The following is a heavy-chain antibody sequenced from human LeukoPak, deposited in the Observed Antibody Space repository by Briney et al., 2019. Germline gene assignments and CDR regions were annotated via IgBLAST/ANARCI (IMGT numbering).Heavy chain of an antibody. CDR3: ARAYYCDSSGYDDAFDI. V-gene: IGHV4-59*01. J-gene: IGHJ3*02. Sequence: NPSETLSLTCTISGGSISNYYWTWIRQPPGKGLEWIVFISYSGSTSYNPSLKSRVTISLDTSKNQFYLKLSSVTAADTAVYYCARAYYCDSSGYDDAFDIWGQGTMVTVSS. D-gene: IGHD3-22*01. CDR1: GGSISNYY. CDR2: ISYSGST.